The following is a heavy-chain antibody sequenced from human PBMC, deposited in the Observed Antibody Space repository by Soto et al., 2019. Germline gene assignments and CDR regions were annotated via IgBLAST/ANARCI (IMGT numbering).Heavy chain of an antibody. CDR3: ATWHEREHAYDV. D-gene: IGHD1-1*01. CDR1: GLTISGKKY. Sequence: GGSLRLSCAAFGLTISGKKYVAWVRQAPGKGLEWVSGLYDVGGSFYADSVRGRFTTSSDSSKTTVYLQMNDLRPDDTAVYYCATWHEREHAYDVWGQGTTVTVSS. V-gene: IGHV3-53*01. J-gene: IGHJ3*01. CDR2: LYDVGGS.